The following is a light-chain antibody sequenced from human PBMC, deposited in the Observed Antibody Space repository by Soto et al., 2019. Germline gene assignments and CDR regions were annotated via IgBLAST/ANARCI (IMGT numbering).Light chain of an antibody. J-gene: IGKJ1*01. CDR1: QSISSW. CDR3: QQYNSLWT. CDR2: KAS. Sequence: DIQMTQSPSTLSASVGDRVTITCRASQSISSWVAWYQQKPGKAPKLLIYKASSLESGVPSRFSGSGSGTEFTLTISSRQPDYFATYYCQQYNSLWTFGQGTKVEIK. V-gene: IGKV1-5*03.